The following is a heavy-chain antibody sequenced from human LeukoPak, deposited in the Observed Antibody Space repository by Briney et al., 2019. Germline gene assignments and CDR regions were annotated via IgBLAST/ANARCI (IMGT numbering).Heavy chain of an antibody. J-gene: IGHJ5*02. V-gene: IGHV4-34*01. Sequence: SETLSLTCAVYGGSFSGYYWSWIRQPPGKGLEWIGEINHSGSTNYNPSLKSRVTISVDTSKNQFSLKLSSVTAADTAVYYCAKLSRRAAAGTGWFDPWGQGTLVTVSS. CDR2: INHSGST. D-gene: IGHD6-13*01. CDR3: AKLSRRAAAGTGWFDP. CDR1: GGSFSGYY.